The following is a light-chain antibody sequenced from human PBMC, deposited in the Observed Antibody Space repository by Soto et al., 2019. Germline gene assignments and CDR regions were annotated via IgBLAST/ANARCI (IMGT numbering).Light chain of an antibody. CDR2: GAS. Sequence: EIVMTQSPATLSVSPGERATLSCRASQSVSSNLAWYQQRPGQAPRLLIYGASTRATGIPARFSGSGSGTKFTLTISSLQSEDSAIYYCQQYNDWPPGTFGQGTKVDI. CDR3: QQYNDWPPGT. V-gene: IGKV3-15*01. CDR1: QSVSSN. J-gene: IGKJ1*01.